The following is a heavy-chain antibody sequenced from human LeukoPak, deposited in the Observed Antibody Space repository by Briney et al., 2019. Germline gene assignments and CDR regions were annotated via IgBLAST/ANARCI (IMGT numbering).Heavy chain of an antibody. D-gene: IGHD6-19*01. CDR1: GGSISSYY. CDR3: ARQYSSGWDYFDY. CDR2: IYYSGST. V-gene: IGHV4-59*08. J-gene: IGHJ4*02. Sequence: PSETLSPTCTVSGGSISSYYWSWIRQPPGKGLEWIGYIYYSGSTNYNPSLKSRVTISVDTSKNQFSLKLSSVTAADTAVYYCARQYSSGWDYFDYWGQGTLVTVSS.